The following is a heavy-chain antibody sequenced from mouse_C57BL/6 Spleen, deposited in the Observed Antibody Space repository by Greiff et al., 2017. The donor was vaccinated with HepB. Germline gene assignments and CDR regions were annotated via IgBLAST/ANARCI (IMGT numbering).Heavy chain of an antibody. J-gene: IGHJ3*01. CDR3: ARDRGYGRTGFAY. CDR2: ISDGGSYT. V-gene: IGHV5-4*01. Sequence: EVKVEESGGGLVKPGGSLKLSCAASGFTFSSYAMSWVRQTPEKRLEWVATISDGGSYTYYPDNVKGRFTISRDNAKNNLYLQMSHLKSEDTALYYCARDRGYGRTGFAYWGQGTLVTVSA. CDR1: GFTFSSYA. D-gene: IGHD3-1*01.